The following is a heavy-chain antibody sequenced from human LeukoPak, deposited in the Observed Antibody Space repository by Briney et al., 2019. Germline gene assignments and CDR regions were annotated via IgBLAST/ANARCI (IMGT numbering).Heavy chain of an antibody. CDR1: GGSISTYY. D-gene: IGHD3-9*01. CDR2: IFYTGST. Sequence: PSETLSLTCTVSGGSISTYYWSWIRQPPGKALEWIGNIFYTGSTYYSPSLKSRVTISLDTSRNQFSLRLNSVTAADTAVYYCAKLNGYGLIDIWGQGTMVTVSS. J-gene: IGHJ3*02. V-gene: IGHV4-59*12. CDR3: AKLNGYGLIDI.